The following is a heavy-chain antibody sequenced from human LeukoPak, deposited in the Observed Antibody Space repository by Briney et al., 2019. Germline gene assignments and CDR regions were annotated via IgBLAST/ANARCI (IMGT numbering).Heavy chain of an antibody. J-gene: IGHJ4*02. D-gene: IGHD2-15*01. Sequence: GGSLRLSCAASGFTFSSYGMHWVRQAPGKGLEWVAVIWYDGSNKYYADSVKGRFTISRDNSKNTLYLQMNSLRAEDTAVYYCARAYCSGGSCYGGFDYWGQGTLVTVSS. CDR1: GFTFSSYG. CDR2: IWYDGSNK. V-gene: IGHV3-33*01. CDR3: ARAYCSGGSCYGGFDY.